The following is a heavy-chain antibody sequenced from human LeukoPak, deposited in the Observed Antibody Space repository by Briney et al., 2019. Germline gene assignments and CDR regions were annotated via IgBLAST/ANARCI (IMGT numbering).Heavy chain of an antibody. D-gene: IGHD2-2*01. V-gene: IGHV1-69*13. J-gene: IGHJ6*03. Sequence: SVKVSCKASGGTFSNYAISWVRQAPGQGLEWMGGIIPIFGTANYAQKFQGRVTITADESTSTAYMELSSLRSEDTAVYYCARGPAAHYYYYMDVWGKGTTVTVSS. CDR2: IIPIFGTA. CDR3: ARGPAAHYYYYMDV. CDR1: GGTFSNYA.